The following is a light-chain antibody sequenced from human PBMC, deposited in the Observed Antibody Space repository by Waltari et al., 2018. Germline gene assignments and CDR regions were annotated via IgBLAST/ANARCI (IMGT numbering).Light chain of an antibody. V-gene: IGLV7-43*01. J-gene: IGLJ3*02. Sequence: QTVVTQEPSLTVSPGGTVPLTCASSTGAVTSGYFPIWFQQKPGQAPRPLIYSTSNKHSWTPARFSGSLLGDKAALTLSAVQPEDEAEYYCLLYHSGAQLWVFGGGTKLTVL. CDR1: TGAVTSGYF. CDR3: LLYHSGAQLWV. CDR2: STS.